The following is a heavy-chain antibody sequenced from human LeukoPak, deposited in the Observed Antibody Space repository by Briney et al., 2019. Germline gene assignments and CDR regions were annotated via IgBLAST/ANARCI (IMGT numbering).Heavy chain of an antibody. V-gene: IGHV4-30-2*02. Sequence: SQTLSLTCAVSGGSISSDGYSWNWIRQPPGKGLEWIGYTYYSGSTYYNPSLNSRVTISVDRSKNQFSLKLSSVTAADTAVYYCARWSRGSGWPGNWFDPWGQGTLVTVSS. CDR2: TYYSGST. J-gene: IGHJ5*02. CDR1: GGSISSDGYS. D-gene: IGHD6-19*01. CDR3: ARWSRGSGWPGNWFDP.